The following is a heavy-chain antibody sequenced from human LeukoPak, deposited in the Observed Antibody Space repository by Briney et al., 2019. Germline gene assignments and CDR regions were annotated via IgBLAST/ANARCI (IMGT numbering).Heavy chain of an antibody. Sequence: GGSLRLSCAASGFTFSSYAMSWVRQAPGKGLEWVSAISGSGGSTYYADSVKGRFTISRDNSKNTLYLQMNSLRAEDTAVYYRAKVLRRSRLGGDNYDYWGQGTLVTVSS. CDR2: ISGSGGST. D-gene: IGHD3-10*01. J-gene: IGHJ4*02. CDR3: AKVLRRSRLGGDNYDY. CDR1: GFTFSSYA. V-gene: IGHV3-23*01.